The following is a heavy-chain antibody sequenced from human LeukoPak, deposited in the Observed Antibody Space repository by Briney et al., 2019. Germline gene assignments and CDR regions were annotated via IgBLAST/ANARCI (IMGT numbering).Heavy chain of an antibody. CDR3: AKEESYYDSSGYYYFDY. D-gene: IGHD3-22*01. V-gene: IGHV3-30*02. CDR1: GFTFSSYA. Sequence: RGSLRLSCAASGFTFSSYAMSWVRQAPGKGLEWVAFIRYDGSNKYYADSVKGRFTISRDNSKNTLYLQMNSLRAEDTAVYYCAKEESYYDSSGYYYFDYWGQGTLVTVSS. CDR2: IRYDGSNK. J-gene: IGHJ4*02.